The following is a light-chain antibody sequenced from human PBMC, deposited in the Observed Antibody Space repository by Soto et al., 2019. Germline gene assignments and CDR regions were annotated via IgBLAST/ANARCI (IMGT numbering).Light chain of an antibody. CDR2: DAS. V-gene: IGKV1-33*01. CDR1: QNIKNY. CDR3: QQYENLPT. J-gene: IGKJ5*01. Sequence: DIHMTQSPSSLSASVGYIFTITCQASQNIKNYLNWYQQKPGRAPKLLIYDASNLEAGVPSRFRGSGSGTDFTFTISSLKPEDIATYYCQQYENLPTFGHGTRLEIK.